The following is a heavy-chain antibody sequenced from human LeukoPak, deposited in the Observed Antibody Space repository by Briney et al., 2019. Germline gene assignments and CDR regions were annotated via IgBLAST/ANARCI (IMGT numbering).Heavy chain of an antibody. D-gene: IGHD6-19*01. CDR2: MSYGGDIQ. J-gene: IGHJ5*02. Sequence: GGSLRLSCVASGFDFSTYAMHWVRQAPGKGLEWVAIMSYGGDIQYTDSVKGRFTISRDNSENTVCLQMNNLRTEDTAVYHCARDWGSSDWYNWFDPWGQGTLVTVSS. CDR3: ARDWGSSDWYNWFDP. CDR1: GFDFSTYA. V-gene: IGHV3-30*03.